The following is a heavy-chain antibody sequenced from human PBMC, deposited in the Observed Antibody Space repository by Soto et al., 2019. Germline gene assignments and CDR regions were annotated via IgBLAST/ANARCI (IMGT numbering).Heavy chain of an antibody. D-gene: IGHD1-26*01. V-gene: IGHV1-2*02. Sequence: RASVKVSCKASGFTFTGHYIHWVRQAPGQGLEWMGWINPNSGGTSYAQKFQGRVTMTRDTSITTAYMELSRLSSDDTAVYYCAKSGSFFRSSLGSVDYLGQGTTVTVSS. CDR3: AKSGSFFRSSLGSVDY. J-gene: IGHJ4*02. CDR1: GFTFTGHY. CDR2: INPNSGGT.